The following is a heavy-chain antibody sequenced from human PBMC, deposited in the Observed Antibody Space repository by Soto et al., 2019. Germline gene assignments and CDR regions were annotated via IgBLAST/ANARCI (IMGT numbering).Heavy chain of an antibody. CDR2: IYWDDDK. J-gene: IGHJ4*02. CDR1: GFSLSTIGVS. D-gene: IGHD3-10*01. Sequence: QITLKESGPTLVKPTQTLTLTCTFSGFSLSTIGVSVGWIRQPPGKAPEWLALIYWDDDKSYSPSLKSRLTITKDTSKNQVVLTMTNVDPVDTATYYCAPSTKYSSGSPFHSWGQGTLVTVSS. V-gene: IGHV2-5*02. CDR3: APSTKYSSGSPFHS.